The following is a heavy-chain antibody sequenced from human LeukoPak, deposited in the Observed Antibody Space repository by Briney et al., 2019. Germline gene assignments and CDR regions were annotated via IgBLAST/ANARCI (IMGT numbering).Heavy chain of an antibody. D-gene: IGHD3-10*01. V-gene: IGHV4-59*11. Sequence: SETLSLTCTVSGVSINTHYWNWLRQPPGRELEWIGHIYYTGTTNYNPSLKSRVTISVDRSKNHFSLKLKSVSNADTAVYYCARAGPWQIDPWGQGIPVTVFS. J-gene: IGHJ5*02. CDR2: IYYTGTT. CDR1: GVSINTHY. CDR3: ARAGPWQIDP.